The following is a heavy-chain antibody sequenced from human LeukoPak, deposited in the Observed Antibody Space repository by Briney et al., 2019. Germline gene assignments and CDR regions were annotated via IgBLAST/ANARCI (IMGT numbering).Heavy chain of an antibody. Sequence: NDSGGSTYYADSVKGPFTISRDNSKNTLYLQMNSLRAEDTAVYYCAKPAISSRGWYYDYWGQGTLVTVSS. CDR3: AKPAISSRGWYYDY. J-gene: IGHJ4*02. V-gene: IGHV3-23*01. CDR2: NDSGGST. D-gene: IGHD6-19*01.